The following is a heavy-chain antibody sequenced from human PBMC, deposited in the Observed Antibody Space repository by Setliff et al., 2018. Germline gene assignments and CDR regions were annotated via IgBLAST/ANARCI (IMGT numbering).Heavy chain of an antibody. V-gene: IGHV3-15*01. CDR3: ARVAYPNGGSCRYFDN. D-gene: IGHD2-15*01. CDR1: GVPFTKAW. J-gene: IGHJ4*02. Sequence: GGSLRLSCAASGVPFTKAWMSLVRQAPGKGLEWVGRIKSTIDGGAIDYAAPVKGRFTISRDDSKNTLYLQMNSLKTEDTAMYYCARVAYPNGGSCRYFDNWGQGTLVTVSS. CDR2: IKSTIDGGAI.